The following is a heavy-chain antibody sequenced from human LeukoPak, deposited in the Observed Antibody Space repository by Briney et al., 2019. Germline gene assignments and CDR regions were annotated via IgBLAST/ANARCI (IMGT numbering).Heavy chain of an antibody. V-gene: IGHV3-66*01. Sequence: VGSLRLSCEVSGFTVSSNYMTWVRQAPGKGLEWVSIIYSGGSTYYADSVKGRFAVSRDNSKNTLYLQMNSLRAEDTAVFYCARDLTGDAYFDYWGQETRDTVSS. CDR3: ARDLTGDAYFDY. CDR1: GFTVSSNY. CDR2: IYSGGST. D-gene: IGHD7-27*01. J-gene: IGHJ4*02.